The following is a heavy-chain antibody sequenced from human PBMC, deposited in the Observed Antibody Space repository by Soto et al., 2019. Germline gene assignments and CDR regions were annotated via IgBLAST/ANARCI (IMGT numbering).Heavy chain of an antibody. Sequence: QVQLQQWGAGLLKPSETLSLTCAVYGGSFSGYYWSWIRQPPGKGLEWIGEINHSGSTNYNPSLKSRVTLSVDRSKNQFSLRLSSVSAADTAVYYCASGAKDHEYSCSWSWVYFDYWGQGTLVTVSS. V-gene: IGHV4-34*01. CDR2: INHSGST. CDR3: ASGAKDHEYSCSWSWVYFDY. CDR1: GGSFSGYY. D-gene: IGHD6-6*01. J-gene: IGHJ4*02.